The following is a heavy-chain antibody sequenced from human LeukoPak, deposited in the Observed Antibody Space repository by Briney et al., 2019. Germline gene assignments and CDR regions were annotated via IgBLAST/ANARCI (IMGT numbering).Heavy chain of an antibody. CDR1: RFTFSNYS. Sequence: GGSLRLSRAASRFTFSNYSMNWVRQAPGKGLEWVSSISSSRSYIYYADSVKCRFTISRDNAKNSLYLQMNSLRAEDTAVYYCARAWDYGGNTRLFDYWGQGTLVTVSS. V-gene: IGHV3-21*01. CDR3: ARAWDYGGNTRLFDY. J-gene: IGHJ4*02. CDR2: ISSSRSYI. D-gene: IGHD4-23*01.